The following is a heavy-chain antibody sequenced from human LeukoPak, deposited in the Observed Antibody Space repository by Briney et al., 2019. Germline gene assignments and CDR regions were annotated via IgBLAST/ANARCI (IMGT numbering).Heavy chain of an antibody. CDR3: ARGGFDHAFDI. CDR1: GFTFSSYA. V-gene: IGHV3-21*01. Sequence: GGSLRLSCAASGFTFSSYAMSWVRQAPGKGLEWVSSISSSSSYIYYADSVKGRFTISRDNAKNALYLQINGLRVEDTAVYYCARGGFDHAFDIWGQGTGVTVSS. J-gene: IGHJ3*02. D-gene: IGHD1-26*01. CDR2: ISSSSSYI.